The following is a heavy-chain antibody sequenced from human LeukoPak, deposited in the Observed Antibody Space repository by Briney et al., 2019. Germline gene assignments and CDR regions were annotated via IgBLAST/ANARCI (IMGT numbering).Heavy chain of an antibody. CDR2: ITADGSET. D-gene: IGHD2-2*01. CDR1: GFTFTSHS. V-gene: IGHV3-74*01. CDR3: VRGALRDCTYTSCARGNWFDP. Sequence: GGSLRLSCAASGFTFTSHSMHWVRQAPETGLGWVAPITADGSETNHTASVKDRSTIHTHHPTNTPYLRIHSLPAEDTAVYYCVRGALRDCTYTSCARGNWFDPWGQGTLVTVSS. J-gene: IGHJ5*02.